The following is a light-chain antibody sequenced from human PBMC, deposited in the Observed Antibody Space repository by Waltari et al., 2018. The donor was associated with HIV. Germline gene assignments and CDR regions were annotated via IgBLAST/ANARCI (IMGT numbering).Light chain of an antibody. CDR3: YSTDDSGNPLAV. Sequence: SYELTQPPSVSVSPGHTPRITCSGDALPRQYAYWYQQKSGQAPVLVIYEDNRRPSGIPERFSGSSSGTMATLTISGAQVEDEGDYYCYSTDDSGNPLAVFGGGTQLTVL. CDR1: ALPRQY. CDR2: EDN. V-gene: IGLV3-10*01. J-gene: IGLJ7*01.